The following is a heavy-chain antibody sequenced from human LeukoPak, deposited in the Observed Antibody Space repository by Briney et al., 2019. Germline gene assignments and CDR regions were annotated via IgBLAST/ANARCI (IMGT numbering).Heavy chain of an antibody. Sequence: ETLSLTCAVYGGSFSGYYWSWVRQAPGKGLEWVANIKQDGSEKYYVDSVKGRFTISRDNAKNSLYLQMNSLRAEDTAVYYCARVSFLGLAFDIWGQGTMVTVSS. J-gene: IGHJ3*02. CDR2: IKQDGSEK. CDR1: GGSFSGYY. CDR3: ARVSFLGLAFDI. V-gene: IGHV3-7*01. D-gene: IGHD3-3*02.